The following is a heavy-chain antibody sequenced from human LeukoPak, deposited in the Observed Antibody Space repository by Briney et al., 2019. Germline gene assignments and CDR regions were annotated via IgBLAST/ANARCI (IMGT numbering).Heavy chain of an antibody. V-gene: IGHV4-30-2*01. CDR2: IYHSGST. D-gene: IGHD5-24*01. J-gene: IGHJ4*02. CDR1: GGSISSGGYS. CDR3: ARERRDGYPYYFDY. Sequence: PSETLSLTCAVSGGSISSGGYSWSWIRQPPGKGLEWIGYIYHSGSTYYNPSLKSRVTISVDRSKNQFSLKLSSVTVADTAVYYCARERRDGYPYYFDYWGQGTLVTVSS.